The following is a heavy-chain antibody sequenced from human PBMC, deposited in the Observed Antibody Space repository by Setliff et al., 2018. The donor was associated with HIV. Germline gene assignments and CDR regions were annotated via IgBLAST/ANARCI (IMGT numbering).Heavy chain of an antibody. CDR1: GFTFSTYW. V-gene: IGHV3-7*05. CDR2: IKQDGSEK. J-gene: IGHJ4*02. Sequence: LRLYCAASGFTFSTYWMSWVRQAPGKGLEWVANIKQDGSEKNYMDSVKGRFTISRDNAKNSLYLQMNSLRVEDTAVYYCATDCAVVGGTGSLDSWGQGTLVTVSS. CDR3: ATDCAVVGGTGSLDS. D-gene: IGHD1-26*01.